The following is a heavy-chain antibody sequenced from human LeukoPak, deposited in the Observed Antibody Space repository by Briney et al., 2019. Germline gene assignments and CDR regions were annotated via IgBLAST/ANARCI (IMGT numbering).Heavy chain of an antibody. CDR1: GGTFSSYA. Sequence: SVKVSCKASGGTFSSYAISWVRQAPGQGLEWMGRIIPILGIANYAQKFQGRVTITADKSTSTAYMELSSLRSEDTAVYYCARSGYSSSWTQDAFDIWGQGTMVTVSS. CDR2: IIPILGIA. J-gene: IGHJ3*02. CDR3: ARSGYSSSWTQDAFDI. D-gene: IGHD6-13*01. V-gene: IGHV1-69*04.